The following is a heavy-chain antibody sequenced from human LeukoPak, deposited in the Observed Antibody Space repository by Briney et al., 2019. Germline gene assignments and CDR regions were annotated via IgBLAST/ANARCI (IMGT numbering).Heavy chain of an antibody. CDR1: GFTFTNYA. J-gene: IGHJ4*02. CDR3: ARTPQKHCSSTTCYPDY. D-gene: IGHD2-2*01. Sequence: GGSLRLSCVASGFTFTNYAMSWVRLAPGTGLEWVATISGSGDTTYYADSVRGRFTVSRDNSKNTLYLQMNSLRAENTAVYYWARTPQKHCSSTTCYPDYWGQGTLVTVSS. V-gene: IGHV3-23*01. CDR2: ISGSGDTT.